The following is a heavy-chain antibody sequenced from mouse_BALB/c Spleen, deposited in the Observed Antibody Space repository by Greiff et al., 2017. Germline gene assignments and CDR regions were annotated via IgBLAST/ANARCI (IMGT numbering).Heavy chain of an antibody. CDR1: GFTFSSYG. CDR3: ARGATVDY. J-gene: IGHJ2*01. Sequence: EVKLVESGGGLVQPGGSLKLSCAAFGFTFSSYGLSWVRQTPDKRLELVATINSNGGSTYYPDSVKGRFTISRDNAKNTLYLQMSSLKSEDTAMFYCARGATVDYWGEGTTLTVSS. CDR2: INSNGGST. V-gene: IGHV5-6-3*01. D-gene: IGHD3-1*01.